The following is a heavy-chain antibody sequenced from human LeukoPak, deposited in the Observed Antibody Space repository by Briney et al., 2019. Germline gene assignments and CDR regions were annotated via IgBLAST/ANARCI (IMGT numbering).Heavy chain of an antibody. D-gene: IGHD5-24*01. CDR2: IIPIFGTA. CDR1: GGTFIIYA. CDR3: ARGRRDGYNLVERVPGYYFDY. J-gene: IGHJ4*02. Sequence: SVKLSCTASGGTFIIYAISWVRQAPGQGLEWMGGIIPIFGTANYAQKFQGRVTITTDESTSTAYMELSSLRSEDTAVYYCARGRRDGYNLVERVPGYYFDYWGQGTLVTVSS. V-gene: IGHV1-69*05.